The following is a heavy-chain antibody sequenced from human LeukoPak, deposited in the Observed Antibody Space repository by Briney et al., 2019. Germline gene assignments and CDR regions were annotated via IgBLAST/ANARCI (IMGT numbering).Heavy chain of an antibody. J-gene: IGHJ4*02. CDR1: RFTFHGSC. Sequence: PGGSLRLSCAASRFTFHGSCMNWVRQVPGKGLEWVANMDPSGTQKRYVDSVRGRFTISKDNSGTSFYLEMSSLTVDDTAIYYCAMWTWYNNWGQGTLVTVSS. V-gene: IGHV3-7*01. CDR2: MDPSGTQK. D-gene: IGHD1-1*01. CDR3: AMWTWYNN.